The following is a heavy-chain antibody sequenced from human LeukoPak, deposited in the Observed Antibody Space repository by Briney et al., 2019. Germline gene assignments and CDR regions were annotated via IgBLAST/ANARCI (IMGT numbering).Heavy chain of an antibody. J-gene: IGHJ6*03. V-gene: IGHV3-23*01. CDR1: GFTVSNVW. Sequence: GGSLRLSCAASGFTVSNVWMNWVRQAPGKGLEWVSAISGSGGSTYYADSVKGRFTISRDNSKNTLYLQMNSLRAEDTAVYYCAKDGGEYYDILTGYYPRLYYMDVWGKGTTVTISS. CDR3: AKDGGEYYDILTGYYPRLYYMDV. D-gene: IGHD3-9*01. CDR2: ISGSGGST.